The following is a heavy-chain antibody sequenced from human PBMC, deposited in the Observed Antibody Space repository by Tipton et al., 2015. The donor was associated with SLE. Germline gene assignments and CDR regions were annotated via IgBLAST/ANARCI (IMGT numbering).Heavy chain of an antibody. CDR1: GGTFSSYA. CDR3: ARDEELETHHYYGMDF. J-gene: IGHJ6*02. Sequence: QSGAEVKKPGSSVKVSCKASGGTFSSYAINWVRQAPGQGLEWMGWISGYDGDTRYAQKFQGRVTLTTDTSTRTADMELRSLKSDDTAVYYCARDEELETHHYYGMDFWGQGTTVTVSS. CDR2: ISGYDGDT. D-gene: IGHD1-1*01. V-gene: IGHV1-18*01.